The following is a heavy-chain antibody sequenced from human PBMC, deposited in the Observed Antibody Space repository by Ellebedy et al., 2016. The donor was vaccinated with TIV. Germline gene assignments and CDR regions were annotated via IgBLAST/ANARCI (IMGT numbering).Heavy chain of an antibody. Sequence: SETLSLTXSVSGGSISTSSYYCGWIRQSPGKGLEWIASMYYSGSTNYNPSLKSRVTISVDTSKNQLSLNLSSATAADTAVYYCARGPGYSSRWSDAFDIWGQGTMVTVSS. CDR3: ARGPGYSSRWSDAFDI. D-gene: IGHD6-19*01. CDR2: MYYSGST. CDR1: GGSISTSSYY. V-gene: IGHV4-39*01. J-gene: IGHJ3*02.